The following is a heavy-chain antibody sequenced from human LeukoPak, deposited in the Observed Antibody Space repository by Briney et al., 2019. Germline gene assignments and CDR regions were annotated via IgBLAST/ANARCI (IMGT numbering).Heavy chain of an antibody. D-gene: IGHD6-19*01. Sequence: GVSLRLSCAACVFTFSRLCMSWVRQPPGRGPDWVAAISGRSAGTYYADSVNGRFTVSRDNSKNTLYLQMNSLRAEDTPVHYIRAGVAGVDDYWGQGTLVTVSS. CDR1: VFTFSRLC. CDR3: RAGVAGVDDY. CDR2: ISGRSAGT. V-gene: IGHV3-23*01. J-gene: IGHJ4*02.